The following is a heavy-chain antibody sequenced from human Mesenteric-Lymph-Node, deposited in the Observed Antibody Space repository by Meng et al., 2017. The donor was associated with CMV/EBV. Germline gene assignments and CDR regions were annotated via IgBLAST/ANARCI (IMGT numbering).Heavy chain of an antibody. CDR1: GGTFSSYA. Sequence: SVKVSCKASGGTFSSYAISWVRQAPGQGLEWMGGIIPILGIANYAQKFQGRVTITADKSTSTAYMELSSLRSEDTAVYYCARVAVGEMATSTYYYYGMDVWGQGTTVTVSS. CDR2: IIPILGIA. D-gene: IGHD5-24*01. V-gene: IGHV1-69*10. CDR3: ARVAVGEMATSTYYYYGMDV. J-gene: IGHJ6*02.